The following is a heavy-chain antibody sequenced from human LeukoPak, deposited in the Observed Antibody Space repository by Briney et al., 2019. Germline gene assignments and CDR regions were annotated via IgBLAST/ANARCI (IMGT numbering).Heavy chain of an antibody. V-gene: IGHV3-53*01. J-gene: IGHJ4*02. D-gene: IGHD3-22*01. CDR2: IRVGDVT. CDR1: GFAVSNKF. CDR3: ARDRSYDSSGPDY. Sequence: GGSLRLSCAASGFAVSNKFMYWVRQAPGKGLEWVSVIRVGDVTHYADSVKGRFTISRDNSKNTLSLQMNSLRAEDTAVYYCARDRSYDSSGPDYWGQGTQVTVSS.